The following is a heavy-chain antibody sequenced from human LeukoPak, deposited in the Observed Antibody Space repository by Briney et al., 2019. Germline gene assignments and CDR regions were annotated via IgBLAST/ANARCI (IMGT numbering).Heavy chain of an antibody. CDR3: ASFPGGSGVVTPYYFDY. J-gene: IGHJ4*02. V-gene: IGHV3-21*01. CDR1: GFTFSSYS. Sequence: GGSLRLSCAASGFTFSSYSMNWVRQAPGKGLEWVSSISSSGTYIYYADSVKGRFTISRDNAKNSLYLQMNSLRAEDTAVYYCASFPGGSGVVTPYYFDYWGQGTLVTVSS. D-gene: IGHD3-3*01. CDR2: ISSSGTYI.